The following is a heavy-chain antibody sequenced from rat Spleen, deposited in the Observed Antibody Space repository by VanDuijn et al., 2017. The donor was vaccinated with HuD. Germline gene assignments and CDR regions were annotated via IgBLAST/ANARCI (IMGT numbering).Heavy chain of an antibody. CDR3: TRADYYYGSYPLDY. CDR1: GFTFRDYA. D-gene: IGHD1-2*01. CDR2: ILYDDTNT. V-gene: IGHV5-17*01. J-gene: IGHJ2*01. Sequence: EVKLVESGGGLVQPGRSLKLSCAASGFTFRDYAMAWVRQAPKKGLEWVATILYDDTNTYYRDSVKGRFTISRDNAKSTLYLQMNSLRSEDTATYYCTRADYYYGSYPLDYWGQGVMVTVSS.